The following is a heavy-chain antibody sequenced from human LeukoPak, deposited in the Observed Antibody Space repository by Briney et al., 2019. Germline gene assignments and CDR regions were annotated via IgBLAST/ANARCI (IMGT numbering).Heavy chain of an antibody. CDR2: IRSKANSYAT. CDR1: GVTFSGSA. V-gene: IGHV3-73*01. CDR3: TRHDDGYQIWPDFDY. Sequence: GGSLRLSCAASGVTFSGSAMHWVRQASGKGLEWVGRIRSKANSYATAYAASVKGRFTISRDDSKNTAYLQMNSLKTEDTAVYYGTRHDDGYQIWPDFDYWGQGTLVTVSS. D-gene: IGHD5-24*01. J-gene: IGHJ4*02.